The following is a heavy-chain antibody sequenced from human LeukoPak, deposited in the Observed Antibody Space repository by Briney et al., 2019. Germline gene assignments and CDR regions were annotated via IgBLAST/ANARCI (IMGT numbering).Heavy chain of an antibody. J-gene: IGHJ4*02. CDR1: GFNFSDYY. CDR3: AKGYYYDSSGLLDY. Sequence: GGSLRLSCVASGFNFSDYYMSWIRQSPGKGLEWILYMSSRSGIIYYADSVKGRFTISRDNAKNSLYLQMNSLRAEDTALYYCAKGYYYDSSGLLDYWGQGTLVTVSS. V-gene: IGHV3-11*01. CDR2: MSSRSGII. D-gene: IGHD3-22*01.